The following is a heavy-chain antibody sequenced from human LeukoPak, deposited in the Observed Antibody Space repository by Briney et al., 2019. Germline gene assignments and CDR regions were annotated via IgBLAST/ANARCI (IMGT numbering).Heavy chain of an antibody. Sequence: GGSLRLSCAASGFTFSSYGMHWVRQAPGKGLERVAFIRYDGSHEYYADSVKGRFTISRDNSKNTLYLQMNSLRDEGTAVYYCAPWDYSGSGLPSPFDYWGQGTLVTVSS. CDR1: GFTFSSYG. V-gene: IGHV3-30*02. CDR3: APWDYSGSGLPSPFDY. D-gene: IGHD3-10*01. J-gene: IGHJ4*02. CDR2: IRYDGSHE.